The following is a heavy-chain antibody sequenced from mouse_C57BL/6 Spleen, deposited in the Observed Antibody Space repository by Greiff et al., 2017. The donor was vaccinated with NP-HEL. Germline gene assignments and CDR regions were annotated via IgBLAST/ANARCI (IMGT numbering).Heavy chain of an antibody. CDR1: GFTFSDYG. Sequence: EVKLVESGGGLVKPGGSLKLSCAASGFTFSDYGMHWVRQAPEKGLEWVAYISSGSSTIYYADTVKGRFTISRDNAKNTLFLQMTSLRSEDTAMYYCARQTGSWYFDVWGTGTTVTVSS. V-gene: IGHV5-17*01. CDR3: ARQTGSWYFDV. CDR2: ISSGSSTI. D-gene: IGHD4-1*01. J-gene: IGHJ1*03.